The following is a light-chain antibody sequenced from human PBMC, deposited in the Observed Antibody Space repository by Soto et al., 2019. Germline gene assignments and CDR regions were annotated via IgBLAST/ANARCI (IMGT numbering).Light chain of an antibody. Sequence: QSVLTQPPSMSGAPGQGVPISCTGSSSNIGAGYDVHWYQQVPGTAPKLLIYGNTNRPSVVPDRFSASKSGTSASLAISGLQAEDEADYYCQSYESSLSGWIFGGGTKLTVL. CDR3: QSYESSLSGWI. CDR1: SSNIGAGYD. J-gene: IGLJ2*01. V-gene: IGLV1-40*01. CDR2: GNT.